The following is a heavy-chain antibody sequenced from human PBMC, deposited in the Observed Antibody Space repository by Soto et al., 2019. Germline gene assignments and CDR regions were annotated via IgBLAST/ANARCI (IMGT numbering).Heavy chain of an antibody. CDR1: GFNFREFA. V-gene: IGHV3-23*01. CDR3: AKDKHNTDYYWIFDL. D-gene: IGHD4-17*01. CDR2: MSERSGPP. Sequence: GGSLRLSCAASGFNFREFAMSWVRQAPGKGLEWVSGMSERSGPPLYADSVKGRFTISRDNSKSTLYLEMNNLRPEDTAVYYCAKDKHNTDYYWIFDLWGGGNLVTVS. J-gene: IGHJ2*01.